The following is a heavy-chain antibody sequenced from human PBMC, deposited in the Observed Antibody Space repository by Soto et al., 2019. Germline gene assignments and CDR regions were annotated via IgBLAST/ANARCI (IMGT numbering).Heavy chain of an antibody. J-gene: IGHJ6*02. Sequence: PGESLKISCKASGYSFSAYWIGWVRQMPGKGLEWMGRIDPSDSYTNYSPSFQGHVTISADKSITTAYLQWSSLKASDTAMYYCARLAMAARRGYYGMDVWGQGTTVTVSS. V-gene: IGHV5-10-1*01. CDR3: ARLAMAARRGYYGMDV. CDR2: IDPSDSYT. D-gene: IGHD6-19*01. CDR1: GYSFSAYW.